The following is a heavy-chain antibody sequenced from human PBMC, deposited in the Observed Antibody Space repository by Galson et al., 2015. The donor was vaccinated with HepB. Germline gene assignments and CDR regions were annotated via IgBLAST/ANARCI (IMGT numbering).Heavy chain of an antibody. J-gene: IGHJ4*02. CDR1: GGSISSGNW. V-gene: IGHV4-4*02. CDR3: ARHVGVPGTRGFDY. CDR2: IYHSGTA. D-gene: IGHD2-2*01. Sequence: TLSLTCAVSGGSISSGNWWSWVRQPPGKGLEWIGEIYHSGTANYNPSLESRGTISLDTSKNQISMKLTSVTAADTAVYYCARHVGVPGTRGFDYWGQGTLVTVSS.